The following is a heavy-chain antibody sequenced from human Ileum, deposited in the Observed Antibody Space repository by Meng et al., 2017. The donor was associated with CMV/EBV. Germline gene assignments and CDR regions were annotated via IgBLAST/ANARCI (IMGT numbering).Heavy chain of an antibody. J-gene: IGHJ4*02. D-gene: IGHD2-15*01. CDR2: INHSGST. CDR3: ARGVAGGPFDY. V-gene: IGHV4-34*01. Sequence: QVQLQQWGAGLLKPSETLSLTVAVYGGSFSGYYWSWIRQPPGKGLEWIGEINHSGSTNYNPSLKSRVTISVDTSKNQFFLKLSSVTAADTAVYYCARGVAGGPFDYWGQGTLVTVSS. CDR1: GGSFSGYY.